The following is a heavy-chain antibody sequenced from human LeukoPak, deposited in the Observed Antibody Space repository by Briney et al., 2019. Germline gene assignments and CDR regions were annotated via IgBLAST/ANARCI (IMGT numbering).Heavy chain of an antibody. J-gene: IGHJ5*02. CDR1: GTAFRTYA. D-gene: IGHD5-12*01. V-gene: IGHV3-64D*06. Sequence: GGSQRLSCSASGTAFRTYAMHWVRQPPGKGLYYVSAISINGGSTYYADSVRGRFTISRDNSKNTLYLQMSSLRPDDTAVYYCVRTYDENPLGWFDPWGQGTLVTVSS. CDR2: ISINGGST. CDR3: VRTYDENPLGWFDP.